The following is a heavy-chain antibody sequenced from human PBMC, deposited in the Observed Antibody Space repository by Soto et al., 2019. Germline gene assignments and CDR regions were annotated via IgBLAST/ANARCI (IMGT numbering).Heavy chain of an antibody. Sequence: SETLSLTCAVSGGSISSGGYSWSWIRQPPGKGLEWIGYIYHSGSTYYNPSLKSRVTISVDRSKNQFSLKLSSVTAADTAVYYCARTIVDTSSFDYCGKGTLVTVSS. CDR3: ARTIVDTSSFDY. J-gene: IGHJ4*02. D-gene: IGHD1-26*01. CDR2: IYHSGST. CDR1: GGSISSGGYS. V-gene: IGHV4-30-2*01.